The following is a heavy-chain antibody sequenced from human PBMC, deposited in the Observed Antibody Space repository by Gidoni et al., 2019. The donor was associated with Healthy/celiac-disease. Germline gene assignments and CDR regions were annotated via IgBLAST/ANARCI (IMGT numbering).Heavy chain of an antibody. Sequence: QVQLQQWGAGLLKPSETLSLTCAVYGGSFSGYYWSWIRQPPGKGLEWIGEINHSGSTNYNPSLKSRVTISVDTSKNQFSLKLSSVTAADTAVYYCARGGSDTAMVNYYFDYWGQGTLVTVSS. CDR2: INHSGST. D-gene: IGHD5-18*01. V-gene: IGHV4-34*01. J-gene: IGHJ4*02. CDR1: GGSFSGYY. CDR3: ARGGSDTAMVNYYFDY.